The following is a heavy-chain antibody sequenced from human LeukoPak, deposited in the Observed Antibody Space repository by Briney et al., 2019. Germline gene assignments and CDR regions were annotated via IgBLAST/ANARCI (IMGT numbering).Heavy chain of an antibody. CDR3: ARLGVVAAFDY. V-gene: IGHV4-59*01. D-gene: IGHD2-15*01. Sequence: PSETLSLACTVSGGSISSYYWSWIRQPPGKGLEWIGYIYYSGSTNYNPSLKSRVTISVDTSKNQFSLKQSSVTAADTAVYYCARLGVVAAFDYWGQGTLVTVSS. CDR1: GGSISSYY. J-gene: IGHJ4*02. CDR2: IYYSGST.